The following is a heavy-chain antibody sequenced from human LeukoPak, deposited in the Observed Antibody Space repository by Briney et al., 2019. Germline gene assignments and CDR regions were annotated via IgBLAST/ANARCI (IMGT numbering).Heavy chain of an antibody. V-gene: IGHV4-59*01. CDR3: AREERQWLRPYYFDY. CDR1: GGSISSWY. J-gene: IGHJ4*02. Sequence: SETLSLTCTVSGGSISSWYWSWIRQPPGKGLEWIGYIYDSGNTNYNPSLKTRVTISVDTSKNQLSLNLSSVTAADTAVYYCAREERQWLRPYYFDYWGQGTLVTVSS. CDR2: IYDSGNT. D-gene: IGHD6-19*01.